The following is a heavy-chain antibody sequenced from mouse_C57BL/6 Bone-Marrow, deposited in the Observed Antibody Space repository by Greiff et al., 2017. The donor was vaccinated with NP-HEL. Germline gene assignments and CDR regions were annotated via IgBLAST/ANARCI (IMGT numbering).Heavy chain of an antibody. D-gene: IGHD3-2*02. J-gene: IGHJ3*01. CDR2: IHPSDSDT. CDR1: GYTFTSYW. CDR3: SIGTAQATAWFAY. V-gene: IGHV1-74*01. Sequence: QVQLKQPGAELVKPGASVKVSCKASGYTFTSYWMHWVKQRPGQGLEWIGRIHPSDSDTNYNQKFKGKATLTVDKSSSTAYMALISLTSEDSAVYYFSIGTAQATAWFAYWGQGTLVTVSA.